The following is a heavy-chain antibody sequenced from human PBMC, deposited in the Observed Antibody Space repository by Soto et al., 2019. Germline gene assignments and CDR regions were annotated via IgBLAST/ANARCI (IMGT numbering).Heavy chain of an antibody. V-gene: IGHV1-8*01. CDR3: ARGPGSSDWRFSYYDMDV. CDR2: MNTNSGNT. CDR1: FTSYD. Sequence: QVQLVQSGAEVQKPGASVKVSCTFTSYDINWVRQATGQGLEWMGWMNTNSGNTRYAQKFQGRVTMTRNNSNFTAYMELSSLRSEDTAVYYCARGPGSSDWRFSYYDMDVWGKGTTVTVSS. D-gene: IGHD6-19*01. J-gene: IGHJ6*04.